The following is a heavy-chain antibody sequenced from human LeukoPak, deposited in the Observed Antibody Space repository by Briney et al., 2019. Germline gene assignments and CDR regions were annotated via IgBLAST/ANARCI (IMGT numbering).Heavy chain of an antibody. V-gene: IGHV1-2*02. D-gene: IGHD6-6*01. CDR3: ARTSIAARPGDY. Sequence: ASVKVSCKASGYTFTGYYMHWVRQAPGQGLEWMGWINPNRGGTNYAQKFQGRVTMTRDTSISTAYMELSRLRSDDTAVYYCARTSIAARPGDYWGQGTLVTVSS. CDR1: GYTFTGYY. J-gene: IGHJ4*02. CDR2: INPNRGGT.